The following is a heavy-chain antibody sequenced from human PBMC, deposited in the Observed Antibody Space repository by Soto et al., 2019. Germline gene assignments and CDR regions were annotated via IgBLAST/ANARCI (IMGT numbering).Heavy chain of an antibody. D-gene: IGHD6-19*01. J-gene: IGHJ5*02. V-gene: IGHV6-1*01. CDR2: TYYRSKWYN. Sequence: SQTLSLTGAISGDSVSRNRAAWNWIRQSPSRGLEWLGRTYYRSKWYNEYAVSVKSRIIINADTSMNQFSLQLNSVTPEDTAVYYCARRGIAVAGSKNNWFDPWGQGILVTSPQ. CDR1: GDSVSRNRAA. CDR3: ARRGIAVAGSKNNWFDP.